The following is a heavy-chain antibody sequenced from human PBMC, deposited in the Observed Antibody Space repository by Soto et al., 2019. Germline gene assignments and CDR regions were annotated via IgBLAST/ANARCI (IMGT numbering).Heavy chain of an antibody. CDR1: GGSISSYY. V-gene: IGHV4-59*12. J-gene: IGHJ4*02. D-gene: IGHD5-12*01. CDR3: ARGSPYSGYAW. CDR2: IYYSGST. Sequence: PSETLSLTCTVSGGSISSYYWSWIRQPPGKGLEWIGYIYYSGSTNYNPSLKSRVTISVDTSKNQFSLKLSSVTAADTAVYYCARGSPYSGYAWWGQGTPVTVSS.